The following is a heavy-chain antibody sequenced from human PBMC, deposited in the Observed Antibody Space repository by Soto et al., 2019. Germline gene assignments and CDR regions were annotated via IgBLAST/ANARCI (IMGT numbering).Heavy chain of an antibody. V-gene: IGHV1-24*01. CDR3: ATVEAAAGSDY. Sequence: ASVKVSCKVSGYTLTELSMHRVRQAPGKGLEWMGGFDPEDGEAIYAQKFQGRVTMTEDTSTDTAYMGLSSLRSEDTAVYYCATVEAAAGSDYWGQGTLVTVSS. CDR2: FDPEDGEA. D-gene: IGHD6-13*01. CDR1: GYTLTELS. J-gene: IGHJ4*02.